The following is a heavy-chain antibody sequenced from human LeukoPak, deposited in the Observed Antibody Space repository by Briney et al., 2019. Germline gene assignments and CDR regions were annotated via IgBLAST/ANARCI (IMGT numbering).Heavy chain of an antibody. CDR1: GYTFTSYG. CDR2: ISAYNGNT. Sequence: ASVKVSCKAFGYTFTSYGISWVRQAPGQGLEWMGWISAYNGNTNYAQKLQGRVTMTTDTSTSTAYMELRSLRSDDTAVYYCARESLWEEAGALFDYWGQGTLVTVSS. CDR3: ARESLWEEAGALFDY. D-gene: IGHD6-13*01. V-gene: IGHV1-18*01. J-gene: IGHJ4*02.